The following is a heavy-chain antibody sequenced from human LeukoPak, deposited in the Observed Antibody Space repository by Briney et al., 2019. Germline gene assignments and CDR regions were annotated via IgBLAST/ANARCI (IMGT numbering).Heavy chain of an antibody. CDR1: GYTFTGYY. V-gene: IGHV1-2*02. Sequence: ASVKVSCKASGYTFTGYYMHWVRQAPGQGLEWMGWINPNSGGTNYAQRFQGRVTMTRDTSISTAYMELSRPRSDDTAVYHCARGDSGSYYSWFDPWGQGTLVTVSS. D-gene: IGHD1-26*01. J-gene: IGHJ5*02. CDR3: ARGDSGSYYSWFDP. CDR2: INPNSGGT.